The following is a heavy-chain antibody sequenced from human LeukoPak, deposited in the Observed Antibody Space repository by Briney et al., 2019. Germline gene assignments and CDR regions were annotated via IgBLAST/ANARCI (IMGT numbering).Heavy chain of an antibody. V-gene: IGHV3-20*04. Sequence: GGSLRLSCAASGFTFADYGMSWVRQAPGKGLEWGSGFNWNGGSTGYADSVKGRFTISRDNSKTTLYLQMNSLRAEDTAVYYCAKDGKYYDFWSGYYSRSYYYYMDVWGKGTTVTVSS. CDR3: AKDGKYYDFWSGYYSRSYYYYMDV. J-gene: IGHJ6*03. CDR2: FNWNGGST. D-gene: IGHD3-3*01. CDR1: GFTFADYG.